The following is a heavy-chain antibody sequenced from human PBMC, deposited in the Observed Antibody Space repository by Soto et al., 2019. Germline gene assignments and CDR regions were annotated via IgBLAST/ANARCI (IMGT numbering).Heavy chain of an antibody. D-gene: IGHD3-3*01. CDR2: INPDVSEK. Sequence: GGSLGLSCVGSGFTFSSYWMTWVRQAPGKGLEWVANINPDVSEKYFVDSVKGRFSISRDNAKNSLYLQMNSLRAEDTAVYYCATTLRFDGFDIWGQGTMVTVSS. CDR3: ATTLRFDGFDI. CDR1: GFTFSSYW. J-gene: IGHJ3*02. V-gene: IGHV3-7*02.